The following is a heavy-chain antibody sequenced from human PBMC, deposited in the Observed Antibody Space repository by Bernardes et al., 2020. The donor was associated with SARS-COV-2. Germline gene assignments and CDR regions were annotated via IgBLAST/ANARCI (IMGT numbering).Heavy chain of an antibody. D-gene: IGHD4-17*01. Sequence: TLSLTCTVSGGSIKSGDYYWSWIRQHPGKGLEWIGYIYYSGSTYSNPSLKSRVTISVDTSKNQFSLELSSVTAADTAVYFCARDLLGGGGAYTFYYHYGMDVWGRGTLVTVSS. J-gene: IGHJ6*02. CDR3: ARDLLGGGGAYTFYYHYGMDV. CDR2: IYYSGST. V-gene: IGHV4-31*03. CDR1: GGSIKSGDYY.